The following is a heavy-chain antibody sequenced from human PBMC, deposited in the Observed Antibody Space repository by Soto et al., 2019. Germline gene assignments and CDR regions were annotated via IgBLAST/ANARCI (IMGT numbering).Heavy chain of an antibody. CDR2: ISGSGGST. D-gene: IGHD3-22*01. Sequence: PGGPLRLSCAASGVTFSSYAMSWVRQAPGKGLEWVSAISGSGGSTYYADSVKGRFTISRDNSKNTLYLQMNSLRAEDAAVYYCAKDATPGYYDSSGYPTYLGYYFDYWGQGTLVTVSS. CDR1: GVTFSSYA. V-gene: IGHV3-23*01. J-gene: IGHJ4*02. CDR3: AKDATPGYYDSSGYPTYLGYYFDY.